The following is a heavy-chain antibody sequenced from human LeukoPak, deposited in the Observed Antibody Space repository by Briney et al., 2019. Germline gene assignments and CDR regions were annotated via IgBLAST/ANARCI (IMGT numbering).Heavy chain of an antibody. D-gene: IGHD6-19*01. CDR2: ISGSGGST. J-gene: IGHJ4*02. V-gene: IGHV3-23*01. CDR1: GFTFSNYA. CDR3: AKDRDSSGWYGGSDY. Sequence: GGSLRLSCAASGFTFSNYAMSWVRQAPGKGLEWVSVISGSGGSTYYADSVKGRFTISRDNSKNTLYLQMNSLRAEDTAVYYCAKDRDSSGWYGGSDYWGQGTLVTVSS.